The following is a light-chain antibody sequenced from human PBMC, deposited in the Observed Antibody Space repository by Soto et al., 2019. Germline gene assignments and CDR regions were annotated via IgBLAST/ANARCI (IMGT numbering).Light chain of an antibody. J-gene: IGLJ1*01. Sequence: QSVLTQPHSASGTPGQRVTISCSGSSSNIGTSSVHWFQQLPGTAPKLLISTTNQRPSGVPERFSGSKSGTSASLAISGLQSEDDADYYCAAWDGSLNGHVFGTGTKVTVL. V-gene: IGLV1-44*01. CDR1: SSNIGTSS. CDR3: AAWDGSLNGHV. CDR2: TTN.